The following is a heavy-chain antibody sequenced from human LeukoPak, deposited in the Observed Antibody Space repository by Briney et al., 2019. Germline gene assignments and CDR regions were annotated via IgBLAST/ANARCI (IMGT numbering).Heavy chain of an antibody. CDR3: ARDLSVATTHYGMDV. V-gene: IGHV4-59*01. CDR1: GGSISSYC. CDR2: IYYSGST. D-gene: IGHD5-12*01. Sequence: SETLSLTCTVSGGSISSYCWGWIRQPPGKGLEWIGYIYYSGSTNYNPSLKSRVTISVDTSKNQFSPKLSSVTAADTAVYYCARDLSVATTHYGMDVWGQGTTVTVSS. J-gene: IGHJ6*02.